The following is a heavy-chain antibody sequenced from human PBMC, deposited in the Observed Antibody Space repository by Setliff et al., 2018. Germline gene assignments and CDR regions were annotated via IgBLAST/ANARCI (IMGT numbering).Heavy chain of an antibody. J-gene: IGHJ4*01. V-gene: IGHV4-59*11. CDR3: ARVGQATVVTAIHGALDY. CDR2: IHFSGTT. CDR1: DGSSSSHY. D-gene: IGHD2-21*02. Sequence: SETLSLTCTVSDGSSSSHYWSWIRQPPGKGLEWIGYIHFSGTTNYNPSLKSRVTLSLDTSKNQFSLELSSVTAADTAVYHCARVGQATVVTAIHGALDYWG.